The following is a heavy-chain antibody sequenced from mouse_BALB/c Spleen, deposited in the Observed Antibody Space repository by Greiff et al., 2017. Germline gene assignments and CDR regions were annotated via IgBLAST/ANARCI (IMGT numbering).Heavy chain of an antibody. Sequence: QVQLQQPGAELVKPGASVKMSCKASGYTFTSYNMHWVKQTPGQGLEWIGAIYPGNGDTSYNQKFKGKATLTADKSSSTAYMQLSSLTSEDSAVYYCARGGYSWYFDVWGAGTTVTVSS. J-gene: IGHJ1*01. D-gene: IGHD2-3*01. CDR3: ARGGYSWYFDV. CDR2: IYPGNGDT. V-gene: IGHV1-12*01. CDR1: GYTFTSYN.